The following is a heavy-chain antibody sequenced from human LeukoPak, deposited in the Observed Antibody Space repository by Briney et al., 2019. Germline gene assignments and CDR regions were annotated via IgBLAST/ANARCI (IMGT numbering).Heavy chain of an antibody. D-gene: IGHD6-13*01. Sequence: EASQTLSLTCTVSGGSISSSSYYWGWIHQPPGKGLEWIGTIYYSGSTYYNPSLKSRVTISVDTSKNQFSLRLNSVTAADTAVYYCARQHSSNYYWGQGTLVTVSS. J-gene: IGHJ4*02. V-gene: IGHV4-39*01. CDR3: ARQHSSNYY. CDR1: GGSISSSSYY. CDR2: IYYSGST.